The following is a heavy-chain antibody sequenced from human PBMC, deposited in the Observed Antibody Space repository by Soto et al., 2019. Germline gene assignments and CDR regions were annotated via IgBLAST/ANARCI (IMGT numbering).Heavy chain of an antibody. V-gene: IGHV4-59*08. D-gene: IGHD3-10*01. CDR1: GGSISSYY. CDR3: ARLWGYYGSGSPNWFDP. CDR2: IYYSGST. Sequence: SETLSLTCTVSGGSISSYYWSWIRQPPGKGLEWIGYIYYSGSTNYNPSLKSRVTISVDTSKNQFSLKLSSVTAADTAVYYCARLWGYYGSGSPNWFDPWGQGTLVTGSS. J-gene: IGHJ5*02.